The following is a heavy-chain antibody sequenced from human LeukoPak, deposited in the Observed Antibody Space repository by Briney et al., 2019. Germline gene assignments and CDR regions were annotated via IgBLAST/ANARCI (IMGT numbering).Heavy chain of an antibody. CDR2: MNPNSGNT. CDR3: ASRSSSWYNWFDP. J-gene: IGHJ5*02. D-gene: IGHD6-13*01. Sequence: ASVKVSCKASGYTFTSYDINWVRQATGQGLEWMGWMNPNSGNTGYAQKFQGRVTITRNTSISTAYMELSSLRSEDTAVYYCASRSSSWYNWFDPWGQGTLVTVSS. CDR1: GYTFTSYD. V-gene: IGHV1-8*03.